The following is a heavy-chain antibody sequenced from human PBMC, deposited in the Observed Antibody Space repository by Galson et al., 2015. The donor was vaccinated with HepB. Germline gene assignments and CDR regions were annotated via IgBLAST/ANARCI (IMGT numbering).Heavy chain of an antibody. CDR2: ISWDGGST. CDR3: AKDGSSFDIYYYYYYMDV. V-gene: IGHV3-43*01. CDR1: GFTFEDYT. J-gene: IGHJ6*03. D-gene: IGHD6-13*01. Sequence: SLRLSCAASGFTFEDYTMHWVRQAPGKGLEWVSLISWDGGSTYYADSVKGRFTISRDNSKNSLYLQMSSLRTEDTALYYCAKDGSSFDIYYYYYYMDVWGKGTTVTVSS.